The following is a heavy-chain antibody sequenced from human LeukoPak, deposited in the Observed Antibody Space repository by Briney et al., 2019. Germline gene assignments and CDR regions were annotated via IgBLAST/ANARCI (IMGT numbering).Heavy chain of an antibody. CDR1: GFTFSNFA. V-gene: IGHV3-64*01. Sequence: GGSLRLSCAASGFTFSNFAMHWVRQAPGKGLEYVSAISSNGGSTHYANSVKGRFTISRDNSKNTLFLQMGSLRAEDMALYYCAREATTVTLPDYWGQGTLVTVSS. J-gene: IGHJ4*02. CDR3: AREATTVTLPDY. CDR2: ISSNGGST. D-gene: IGHD4-17*01.